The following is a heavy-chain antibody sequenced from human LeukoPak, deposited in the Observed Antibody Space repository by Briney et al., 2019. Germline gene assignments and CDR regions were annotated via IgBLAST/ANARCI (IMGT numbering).Heavy chain of an antibody. CDR3: ARARSGDYVQTVWFDP. Sequence: SETLSLTCAVYGGSFSGYYWSWIRQPPGKGLEWIGEINHSGSTNYNPSLKSRVTISVDTSKNQFSLKLSSVTAADTAVYYCARARSGDYVQTVWFDPWGQGTLVTVSS. J-gene: IGHJ5*02. V-gene: IGHV4-34*01. CDR2: INHSGST. CDR1: GGSFSGYY. D-gene: IGHD4-17*01.